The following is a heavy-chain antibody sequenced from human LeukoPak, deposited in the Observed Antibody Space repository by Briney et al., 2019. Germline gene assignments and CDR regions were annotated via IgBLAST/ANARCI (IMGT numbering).Heavy chain of an antibody. J-gene: IGHJ5*02. CDR3: ARDHDDSSGYSYDSWFDP. Sequence: PSETLSLTCSVSGDSISSGYYHWSWIRQPAGKGLEWIGRIYTTGSTHYNPSLKSRVTISIDPSKNHFSLKLSSVTAADTAVYYCARDHDDSSGYSYDSWFDPWGQGTLVTVSS. CDR1: GDSISSGYYH. D-gene: IGHD3-22*01. CDR2: IYTTGST. V-gene: IGHV4-61*02.